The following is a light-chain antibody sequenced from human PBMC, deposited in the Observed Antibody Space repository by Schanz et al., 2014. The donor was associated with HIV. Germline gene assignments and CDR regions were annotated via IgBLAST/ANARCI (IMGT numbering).Light chain of an antibody. CDR1: HIVSNNY. CDR2: GAS. CDR3: QQYNDWPPIT. J-gene: IGKJ5*01. V-gene: IGKV3-20*01. Sequence: EIVLTQSPGALSLSPGERATLSCRASHIVSNNYLAWYRQKHGQPPRLLIYGASIRATDIPDRFSGSGSGTDFTLTISSLEPEDFAVYYCQQYNDWPPITFGQGTRLEIK.